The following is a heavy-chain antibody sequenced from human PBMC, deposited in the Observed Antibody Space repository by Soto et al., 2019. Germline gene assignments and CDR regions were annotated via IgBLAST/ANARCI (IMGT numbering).Heavy chain of an antibody. D-gene: IGHD2-15*01. Sequence: QVQLQESGPGLVKPSQTLSLTCTVSGSSISSGSYYWSWIRQHPGKGLEWLGYIYHSGSTYYNPSLKSRATLSLDTSKNQFSLKLSSVTAADTAVYYCARDYMAVVDWGPGTLVTVSS. CDR1: GSSISSGSYY. CDR2: IYHSGST. CDR3: ARDYMAVVD. V-gene: IGHV4-31*03. J-gene: IGHJ4*02.